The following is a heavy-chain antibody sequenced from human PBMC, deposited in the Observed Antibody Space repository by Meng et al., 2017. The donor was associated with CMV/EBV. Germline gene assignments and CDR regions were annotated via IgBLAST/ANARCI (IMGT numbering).Heavy chain of an antibody. D-gene: IGHD5-18*01. CDR1: GFTFSSYA. V-gene: IGHV3-23*03. CDR3: AKAFTVDTAPDY. Sequence: GGSLRLSCAASGFTFSSYAMSWVRQAPGKGLEWVSVIYSGGSSTYYADSVKGRFTISRDNSKNTLYLQMNSLRAEDTDVYYCAKAFTVDTAPDYWGQGTLVTVSS. J-gene: IGHJ4*02. CDR2: IYSGGSST.